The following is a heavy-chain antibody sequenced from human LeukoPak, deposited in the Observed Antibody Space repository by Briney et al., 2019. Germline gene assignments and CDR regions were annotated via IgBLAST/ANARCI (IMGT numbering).Heavy chain of an antibody. D-gene: IGHD6-19*01. CDR2: ISWNSGSI. J-gene: IGHJ4*02. CDR1: GSTFDDYA. V-gene: IGHV3-9*01. CDR3: AKDWEEYSSAPLN. Sequence: GRSLRLSCAASGSTFDDYAMHWVRQAPGKGLEWVSGISWNSGSIGYADSVKGRFTISRDNAKNSLYLQMNSLRAEDTALYYCAKDWEEYSSAPLNWGQGTLVTVSS.